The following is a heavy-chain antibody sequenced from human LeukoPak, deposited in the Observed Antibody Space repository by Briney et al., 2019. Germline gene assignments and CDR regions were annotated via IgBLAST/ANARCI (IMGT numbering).Heavy chain of an antibody. D-gene: IGHD3-22*01. CDR3: AKDSSGYYYSPTSF. CDR1: GFTFSTYW. J-gene: IGHJ4*02. V-gene: IGHV3-7*01. CDR2: IKQDGSEK. Sequence: GGSLRLSCAASGFTFSTYWMIWVRQAPGKGLEWVANIKQDGSEKYYVDSVKGRFTISRDNSKNTLYLQMNSLRAEDTAVYYCAKDSSGYYYSPTSFWGQGTLVTVSS.